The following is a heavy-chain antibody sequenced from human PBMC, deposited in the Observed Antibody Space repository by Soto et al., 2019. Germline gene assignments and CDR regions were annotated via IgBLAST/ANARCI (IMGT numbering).Heavy chain of an antibody. J-gene: IGHJ6*03. Sequence: QVRLVESGGGVVQPGRSLRLSCAASGFRFSTYGMHWVRQAPGKGLEWVAVTWYDETNKYYADSVKGRFIISRDNSKNTLYLQMNSLRAEDTAVYYCARGAGNYYYYMDVWGEGTTVTVSS. D-gene: IGHD3-16*01. CDR3: ARGAGNYYYYMDV. CDR2: TWYDETNK. CDR1: GFRFSTYG. V-gene: IGHV3-33*01.